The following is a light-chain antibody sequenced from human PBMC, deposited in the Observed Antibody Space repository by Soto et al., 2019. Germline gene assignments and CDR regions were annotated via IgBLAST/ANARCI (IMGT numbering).Light chain of an antibody. Sequence: DIQMTQSPSAMSASVGDRVTITCRASQDISNYLTWFQQKPGKVPKRLIYGASFLQSGVPSRFSGSGSGTNFTLTISSLQPEDFATYYCLQYSNFPWTFGEGTKVDIK. CDR1: QDISNY. CDR2: GAS. J-gene: IGKJ1*01. CDR3: LQYSNFPWT. V-gene: IGKV1-17*03.